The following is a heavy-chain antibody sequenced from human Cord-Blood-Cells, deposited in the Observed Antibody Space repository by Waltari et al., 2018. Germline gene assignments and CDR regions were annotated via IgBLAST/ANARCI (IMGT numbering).Heavy chain of an antibody. CDR3: ASVRGYDFWSGYFNWFDS. CDR2: INHSGST. D-gene: IGHD3-3*01. Sequence: QVQLQQWGAGLLKPSETLSLTCAVYGGSFSGYYWSWIRQPPGKGLEWIGEINHSGSTNYNPSLKSRVTRSVDTSKNQFSLKLSSVTAADTAVYYCASVRGYDFWSGYFNWFDSWGQGTLVTVSS. J-gene: IGHJ5*01. V-gene: IGHV4-34*01. CDR1: GGSFSGYY.